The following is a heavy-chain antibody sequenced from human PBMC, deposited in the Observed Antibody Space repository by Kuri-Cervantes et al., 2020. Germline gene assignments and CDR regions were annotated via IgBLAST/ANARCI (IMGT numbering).Heavy chain of an antibody. D-gene: IGHD3-3*01. CDR1: GFTFSSYG. CDR3: ARVDYDFWSGYPGYMDV. CDR2: IWYDGSNK. V-gene: IGHV3-33*01. J-gene: IGHJ6*02. Sequence: GESLKISCAASGFTFSSYGMHWVRQAPGKGLEWVAVIWYDGSNKYYADSVKGRFTISRDNSKNTLYLQMNSLRAEDTAVYYCARVDYDFWSGYPGYMDVWGQGTTVTVSS.